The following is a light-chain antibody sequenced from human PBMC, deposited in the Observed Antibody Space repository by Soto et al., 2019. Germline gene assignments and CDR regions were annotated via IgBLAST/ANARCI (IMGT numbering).Light chain of an antibody. CDR1: QAIGPY. CDR2: AAS. Sequence: DIQMTQSPSSLSASIGDEVTVTCRASQAIGPYLAWYQKKPGKGPKLLIYAASTVQSGVPSRFSGSRSGTDFTLTISSLQPEDVAPYYCQKYDSAPLPFGPGTTVDI. CDR3: QKYDSAPLP. V-gene: IGKV1-27*01. J-gene: IGKJ3*01.